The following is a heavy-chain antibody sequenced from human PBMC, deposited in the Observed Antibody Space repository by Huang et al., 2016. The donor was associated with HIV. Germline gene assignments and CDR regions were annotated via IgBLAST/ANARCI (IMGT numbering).Heavy chain of an antibody. Sequence: QVRLEQWGEGVVKHSETLSLTCAVYGASFRNYYWNWVRQSPYKGLQWIGETKPGGSSNDNPILQSRLNLSYDIVKKQFSLGVRAMTAADAAVYYCARIPTPSYYDPWSISSVDEDFFYFNMDLWGRGTSVTVSS. V-gene: IGHV4-34*02. CDR2: TKPGGSS. D-gene: IGHD3-3*01. J-gene: IGHJ6*02. CDR1: GASFRNYY. CDR3: ARIPTPSYYDPWSISSVDEDFFYFNMDL.